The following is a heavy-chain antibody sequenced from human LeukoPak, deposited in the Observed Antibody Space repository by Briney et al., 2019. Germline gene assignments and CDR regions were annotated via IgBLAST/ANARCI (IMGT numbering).Heavy chain of an antibody. CDR1: GFTFSSYA. D-gene: IGHD2-2*01. V-gene: IGHV3-23*01. CDR2: ISGSGGST. Sequence: GGSLRLSCAASGFTFSSYAMSWVRQAPGKGLEWVSAISGSGGSTYYADSVKGRLTISRDNSKNTLYLQMNSLRAEDTAVYYCAKTDQYQLLSSFDYWGQGTLVTVSS. J-gene: IGHJ4*02. CDR3: AKTDQYQLLSSFDY.